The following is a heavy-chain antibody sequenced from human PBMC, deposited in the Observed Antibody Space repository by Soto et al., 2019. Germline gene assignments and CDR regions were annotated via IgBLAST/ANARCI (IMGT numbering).Heavy chain of an antibody. CDR3: ASRDITMVRGVYYYYGMDV. V-gene: IGHV3-7*05. J-gene: IGHJ6*02. CDR2: IKQDGSEK. CDR1: GVTSSSYW. Sequence: RLSCPAAGVTSSSYWMSWFRQAPGKGLAWVANIKQDGSEKYYVDSVKGRFTISRDNAKNSLYLQMNSLRAEDTAVYYCASRDITMVRGVYYYYGMDVWGQGTTVTVSS. D-gene: IGHD3-10*01.